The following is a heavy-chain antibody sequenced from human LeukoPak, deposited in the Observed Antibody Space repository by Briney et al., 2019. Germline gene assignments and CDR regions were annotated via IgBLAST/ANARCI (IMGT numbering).Heavy chain of an antibody. Sequence: GGSVKVSCKASGGTFSSYAISWVRQAPGQGLEWMGGIIPIFGTANYAQKFQGRVTITADESTSTAYMELSSLRSEDTAVYYCARARSLAHYYYGMDVWGQGTTVTVSS. V-gene: IGHV1-69*13. CDR2: IIPIFGTA. CDR1: GGTFSSYA. J-gene: IGHJ6*02. CDR3: ARARSLAHYYYGMDV. D-gene: IGHD2-15*01.